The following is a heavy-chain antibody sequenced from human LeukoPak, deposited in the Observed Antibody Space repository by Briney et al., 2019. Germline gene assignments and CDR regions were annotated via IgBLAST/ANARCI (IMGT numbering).Heavy chain of an antibody. D-gene: IGHD4-11*01. V-gene: IGHV3-15*01. Sequence: GGSLRLSCAASRFSFSTSWMSWVRQAPGKGLEWVGRIKSKDDGETTEYAAPVKGRFTISRDDSESMLYLQMMSLKTEDTAVYYCCADTVDPLAQIDKWGQGAQVTASS. CDR2: IKSKDDGETT. CDR1: RFSFSTSW. J-gene: IGHJ4*02. CDR3: CADTVDPLAQIDK.